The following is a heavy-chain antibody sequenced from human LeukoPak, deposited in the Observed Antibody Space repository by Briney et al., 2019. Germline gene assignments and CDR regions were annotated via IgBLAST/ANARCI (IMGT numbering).Heavy chain of an antibody. CDR2: VYYSGST. CDR3: AGIHRYCSGGACYVLDN. D-gene: IGHD2-15*01. Sequence: PSETLSLTCVVSGGSFSGYYWGWIRQPPGRGLEWIGYVYYSGSTNYNPSFKSRITISVDTSRNQFSLQLSSVTAADTAVYYCAGIHRYCSGGACYVLDNWGQGTLVAVSS. CDR1: GGSFSGYY. J-gene: IGHJ4*02. V-gene: IGHV4-59*01.